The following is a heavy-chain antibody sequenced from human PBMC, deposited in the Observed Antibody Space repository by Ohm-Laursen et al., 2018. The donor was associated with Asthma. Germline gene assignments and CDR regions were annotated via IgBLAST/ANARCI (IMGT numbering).Heavy chain of an antibody. J-gene: IGHJ2*01. V-gene: IGHV4-30-4*01. CDR2: IYYSGST. CDR1: GGSISSGDYY. Sequence: SQTLSLTCTVSGGSISSGDYYWSWIRQPPGKGLEWIGYIYYSGSTYYNPSLKSRVTISVDTSKNQFSPKLSSVTAADTAVYYCARDSSSWQRYWYFDLWGRGTLVTVSS. CDR3: ARDSSSWQRYWYFDL. D-gene: IGHD6-13*01.